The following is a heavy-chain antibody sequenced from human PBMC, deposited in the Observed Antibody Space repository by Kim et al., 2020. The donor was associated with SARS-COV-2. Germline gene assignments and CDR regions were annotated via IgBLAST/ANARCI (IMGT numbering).Heavy chain of an antibody. Sequence: GGSLRLSCAVSGFTFSKAWMTWVRQAPGKGLEWVGRIKRISEGGTTDSAAPVNGRFIISRDDSKNTVYLQINSLKIEDTAVYYCCTDLADYWGQGTLVTV. CDR3: CTDLADY. V-gene: IGHV3-15*01. J-gene: IGHJ4*02. CDR2: IKRISEGGTT. CDR1: GFTFSKAW.